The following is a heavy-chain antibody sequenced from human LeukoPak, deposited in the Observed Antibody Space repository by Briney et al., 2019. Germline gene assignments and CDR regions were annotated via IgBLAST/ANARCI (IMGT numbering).Heavy chain of an antibody. CDR3: ARGPRITMVQGVTLTFDY. V-gene: IGHV1-2*02. J-gene: IGHJ4*02. CDR2: INPNSGGT. CDR1: GYTFTGYY. D-gene: IGHD3-10*01. Sequence: ASVKVSCKASGYTFTGYYMHWVRQAPGQGLEWMGWINPNSGGTNYAQKFQGRVTMTRDTSISTAYMELSRLRSDDTAVYYCARGPRITMVQGVTLTFDYWGQGTVVTVSS.